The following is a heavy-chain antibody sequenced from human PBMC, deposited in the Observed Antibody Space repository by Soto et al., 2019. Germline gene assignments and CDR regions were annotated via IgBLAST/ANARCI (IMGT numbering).Heavy chain of an antibody. CDR3: ARDALYCNGSRCYYYHFDY. D-gene: IGHD2-15*01. CDR2: ISGSGSSI. CDR1: GFTFSDYY. V-gene: IGHV3-11*01. J-gene: IGHJ4*02. Sequence: QVQLVESGGGLVKPGGSLRLSCAASGFTFSDYYMSWIRQAPGKGLEWISYISGSGSSIFYADSVKGRFTISRDNAKNSLYLQMNSLRAEDTAVYYCARDALYCNGSRCYYYHFDYWGQGTLVTVSS.